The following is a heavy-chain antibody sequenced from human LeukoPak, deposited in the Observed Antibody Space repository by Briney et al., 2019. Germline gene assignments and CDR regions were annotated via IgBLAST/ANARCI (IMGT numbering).Heavy chain of an antibody. V-gene: IGHV3-9*01. Sequence: GRSLRLSCAASGFTFDDYAMHWVRQAPGKGLEWVSGITWNSGSIDYADSVKGRFTISRDNSKNTLYLQMNSLRAEDAAVYYCASVAAEYYYGMDVWGQGTTVTVSS. CDR2: ITWNSGSI. D-gene: IGHD6-19*01. CDR3: ASVAAEYYYGMDV. CDR1: GFTFDDYA. J-gene: IGHJ6*02.